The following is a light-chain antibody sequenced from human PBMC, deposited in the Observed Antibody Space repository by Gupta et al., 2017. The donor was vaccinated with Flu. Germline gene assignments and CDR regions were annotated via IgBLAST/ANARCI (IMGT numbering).Light chain of an antibody. CDR2: GPS. J-gene: IGKJ3*01. V-gene: IGKV3-20*01. CDR1: QSVSSSY. CDR3: QQYHDSPFT. Sequence: IVLTQSPGTLSLSPGERATLSCRASQSVSSSYLAWYQQKPGQAPRLLISGPSTRATGIPDRCSASGSGTEFTLTITRLEPEDFAVYFCQQYHDSPFTFGPGTKVD.